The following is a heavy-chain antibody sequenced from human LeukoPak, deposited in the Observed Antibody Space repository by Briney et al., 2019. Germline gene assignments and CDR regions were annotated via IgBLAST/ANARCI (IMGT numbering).Heavy chain of an antibody. CDR3: ARQYYYDSSGYPYYFDY. V-gene: IGHV5-51*01. D-gene: IGHD3-22*01. J-gene: IGHJ4*02. CDR1: GYSFTSYW. CDR2: IYPGDSDT. Sequence: GESLKISCKGSGYSFTSYWIGWVRQMPEKGLEWMGIIYPGDSDTRYSPSFQGQVTISADKSISTAYLQWSSLKASDTAMYYCARQYYYDSSGYPYYFDYWGQGTLVTVSS.